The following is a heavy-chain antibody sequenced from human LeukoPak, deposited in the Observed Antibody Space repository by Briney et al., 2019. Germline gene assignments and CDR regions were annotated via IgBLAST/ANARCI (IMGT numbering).Heavy chain of an antibody. V-gene: IGHV4-39*07. CDR3: AKVFNSPNWFDP. J-gene: IGHJ5*02. CDR2: IYYSGST. Sequence: SETLSLTCTVSGGSISSSSYYWGWIRQPPGKGLEWIGRIYYSGSTYYNPSLKSRVTISVDTSKNQFSLKLSFVTAADTAVYYCAKVFNSPNWFDPWGQGTLVTVSS. D-gene: IGHD3-9*01. CDR1: GGSISSSSYY.